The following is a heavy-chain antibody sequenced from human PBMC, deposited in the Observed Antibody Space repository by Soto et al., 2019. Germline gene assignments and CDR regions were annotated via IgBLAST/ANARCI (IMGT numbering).Heavy chain of an antibody. D-gene: IGHD3-16*01. J-gene: IGHJ6*03. CDR1: GGSISSYY. CDR3: ASLPRHGIYYYYMDV. CDR2: IYYSGST. V-gene: IGHV4-59*08. Sequence: PSETLSLTCTVSGGSISSYYWSWIRQPPGKGLEWIGYIYYSGSTNYNPSLKSRVTISVDTSKNQFSLKLSSVTAADTAVYYCASLPRHGIYYYYMDVWGKGTTVTVSS.